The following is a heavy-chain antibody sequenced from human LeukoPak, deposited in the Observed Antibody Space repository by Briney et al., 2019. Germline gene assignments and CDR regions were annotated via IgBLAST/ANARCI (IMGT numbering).Heavy chain of an antibody. CDR3: AKDIAVSDSYFDY. V-gene: IGHV3-30*02. CDR2: IRYDAANQ. Sequence: GGSLRLSCGASGFDFSNNGMHWVRQAPGKGLEWVGFIRYDAANQYYADSVKGRFTISRDNSKNTLYVQMDSLKSEDTAIYHCAKDIAVSDSYFDYWGQGTLVTVSS. D-gene: IGHD6-19*01. CDR1: GFDFSNNG. J-gene: IGHJ4*02.